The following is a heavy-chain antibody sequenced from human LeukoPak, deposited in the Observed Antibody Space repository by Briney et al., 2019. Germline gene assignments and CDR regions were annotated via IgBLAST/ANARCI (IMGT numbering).Heavy chain of an antibody. CDR2: ISSSGSTI. J-gene: IGHJ3*02. D-gene: IGHD6-13*01. CDR3: ARGYSSSRSDAFDI. CDR1: GFTFSSYE. V-gene: IGHV3-48*03. Sequence: QPGGSLRLSCAASGFTFSSYEMNWVRQAPGKGLEWVSYISSSGSTIYYADSVKGRFTISRDNAKNSLYLQMNSLRAEDTAVYYCARGYSSSRSDAFDIWGQGTMVTVSS.